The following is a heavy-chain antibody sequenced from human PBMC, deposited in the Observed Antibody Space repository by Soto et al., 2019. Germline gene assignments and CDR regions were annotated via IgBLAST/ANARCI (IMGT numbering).Heavy chain of an antibody. CDR3: TSDEGAFCSGDNCEHAFDY. CDR1: GYTFTTYG. V-gene: IGHV1-18*01. D-gene: IGHD2-15*01. Sequence: QVQLVQSGAEVKKPGASVKVSCQTSGYTFTTYGVSWVRQAPGLGLEWMGWISGYNGNTNSAPKFQGRVSMTTDTSTSTAYMYLRSLRSDDTAVYYCTSDEGAFCSGDNCEHAFDYWGQGTVVTVSS. J-gene: IGHJ4*02. CDR2: ISGYNGNT.